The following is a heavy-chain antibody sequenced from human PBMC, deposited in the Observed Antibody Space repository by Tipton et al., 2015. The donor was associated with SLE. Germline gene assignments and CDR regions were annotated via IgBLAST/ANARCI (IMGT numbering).Heavy chain of an antibody. J-gene: IGHJ6*02. D-gene: IGHD3-16*01. Sequence: TLSLTCAVSGGSISSSNWWSWVRQPPGKGLEWIGYIYYSGSTYYNPSLKSRVTISVDTSKNQFSLKLSSVTAADTAVYYCAWGGNGMDVWGQGTTVTVSS. V-gene: IGHV4-4*02. CDR2: IYYSGST. CDR3: AWGGNGMDV. CDR1: GGSISSSNW.